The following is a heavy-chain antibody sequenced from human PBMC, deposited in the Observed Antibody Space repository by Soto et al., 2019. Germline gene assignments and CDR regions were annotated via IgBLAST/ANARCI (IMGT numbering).Heavy chain of an antibody. CDR1: GGSISSGGYY. D-gene: IGHD2-2*01. V-gene: IGHV4-31*03. Sequence: SETLSLTCTVSGGSISSGGYYWSWIRQHPGKGLEWIGYIYYSGSTYYNPSLKSRVTISVDTSKNQFSLKLSSVTAADTAVYYCAGKLGYCSSNSCSGGDYYGMDLWGQGTTVTVSS. CDR2: IYYSGST. CDR3: AGKLGYCSSNSCSGGDYYGMDL. J-gene: IGHJ6*02.